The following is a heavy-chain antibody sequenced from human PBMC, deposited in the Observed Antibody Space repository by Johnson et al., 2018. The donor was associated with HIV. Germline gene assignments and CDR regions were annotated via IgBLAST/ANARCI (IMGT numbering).Heavy chain of an antibody. CDR1: GFTFRNYA. CDR2: ISYDGSEK. J-gene: IGHJ3*02. Sequence: QLVESGGGVVQPGRSLRLSCAASGFTFRNYAMHWVRQAPGKGLEWVAVISYDGSEKYYADSVKGRFTISRDSSKNTLYLQVNSLRAEDTAVYYCAKDRTGFDACDIWGQGTMVTVSS. D-gene: IGHD1-1*01. CDR3: AKDRTGFDACDI. V-gene: IGHV3-30*18.